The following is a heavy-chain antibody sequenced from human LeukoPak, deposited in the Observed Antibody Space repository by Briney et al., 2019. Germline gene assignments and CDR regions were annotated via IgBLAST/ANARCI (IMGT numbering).Heavy chain of an antibody. CDR1: GDSIGSSTTYY. CDR2: IYYSGST. V-gene: IGHV4-61*01. D-gene: IGHD3-9*01. CDR3: AREYDILTGGAGAFDI. Sequence: SETLSLTCTVSGDSIGSSTTYYWGWIRQPPGKGLEWIGYIYYSGSTNYNPSLKSRVTISVDTSKNQFSLKLSSVTAADTAVYYCAREYDILTGGAGAFDIWGQGTMVTVSS. J-gene: IGHJ3*02.